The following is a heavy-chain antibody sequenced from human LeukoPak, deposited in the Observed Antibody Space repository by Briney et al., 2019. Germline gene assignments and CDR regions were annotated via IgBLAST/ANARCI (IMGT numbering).Heavy chain of an antibody. CDR2: ITSSGSTI. D-gene: IGHD3-10*01. Sequence: GGSLRLSCAGSGFAFSDYYMTWIRQAPGKGLEWISYITSSGSTIHYADSVKGRFTIYRDNAKNSVYLEMNDLRLEDTALYYCARDRSSGGAFDIWGRGTMVTVSS. J-gene: IGHJ3*02. V-gene: IGHV3-11*01. CDR3: ARDRSSGGAFDI. CDR1: GFAFSDYY.